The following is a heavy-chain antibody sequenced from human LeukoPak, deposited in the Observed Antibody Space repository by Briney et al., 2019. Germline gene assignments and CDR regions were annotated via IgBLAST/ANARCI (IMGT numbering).Heavy chain of an antibody. CDR2: IYYSGSP. Sequence: SETLSLTCTVSGDSISSSDYYWGWIRQPPGRGLEWIGSIYYSGSPHYNPSHRSRVTMSVDTSKKQFSLKMSSVTAADTAVYYCARCVAAAGYEFDYWGQGTLVTVSS. V-gene: IGHV4-39*01. CDR3: ARCVAAAGYEFDY. D-gene: IGHD6-13*01. J-gene: IGHJ4*02. CDR1: GDSISSSDYY.